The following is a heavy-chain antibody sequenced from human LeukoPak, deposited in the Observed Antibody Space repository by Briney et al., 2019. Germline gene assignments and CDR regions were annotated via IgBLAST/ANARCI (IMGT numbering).Heavy chain of an antibody. CDR2: IHYSGST. CDR3: ARDADSSGYFYYFDY. Sequence: SETLSLTCTVSGGSISSSSYYWGWIRQPAGKGLEWIGYIHYSGSTNYNPSLKSRVTISVDTSKNQFSLKLSSVTAADTAVYYCARDADSSGYFYYFDYWGQGTLVTVSS. D-gene: IGHD3-22*01. J-gene: IGHJ4*02. V-gene: IGHV4-61*01. CDR1: GGSISSSSYY.